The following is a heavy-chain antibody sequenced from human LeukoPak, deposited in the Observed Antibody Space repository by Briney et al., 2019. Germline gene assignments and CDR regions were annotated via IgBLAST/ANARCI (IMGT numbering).Heavy chain of an antibody. CDR2: IKSKTDGGTT. CDR1: XFTXSNXW. J-gene: IGHJ4*02. Sequence: SXRLXCAASXFTXSNXWMSWVRQAPGXGLXXXGRIKSKTDGGTTDYAAPVKGRFTISRDDSKNTLYLQMNSLKTEDTAVYYCTTGTTSPYFDYWGQGTLVTVSS. D-gene: IGHD2/OR15-2a*01. CDR3: TTGTTSPYFDY. V-gene: IGHV3-15*01.